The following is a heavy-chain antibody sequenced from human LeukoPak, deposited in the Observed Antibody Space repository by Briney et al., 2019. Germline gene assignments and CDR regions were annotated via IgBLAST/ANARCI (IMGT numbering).Heavy chain of an antibody. CDR2: IYYSGST. Sequence: SETLSLTCTVSGGSISSSSYYWGWIRQPPGKGLEWIGSIYYSGSTYYNPSLKSRVTISVDTSKNQFSLKLSSVTAADTAVYHCARGYGSGSYNWFDPWGQGTLVTVSS. J-gene: IGHJ5*02. CDR1: GGSISSSSYY. V-gene: IGHV4-39*07. D-gene: IGHD3-10*01. CDR3: ARGYGSGSYNWFDP.